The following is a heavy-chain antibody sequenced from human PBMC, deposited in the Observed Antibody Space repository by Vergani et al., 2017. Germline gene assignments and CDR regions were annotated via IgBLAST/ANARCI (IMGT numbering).Heavy chain of an antibody. J-gene: IGHJ6*02. CDR3: ASFYSGYDQLKAHRYGMDV. Sequence: QVQLVQSGAEVKKPGSSVKVSCKASGGTFSSYTISWVRQAPGQGLEWMGWISAYNGNTNYAQKLQGRVTMTTDTSTSTAYMELRSLRSDDTAVYYCASFYSGYDQLKAHRYGMDVWGQGTTVTVSS. V-gene: IGHV1-18*01. CDR2: ISAYNGNT. CDR1: GGTFSSYT. D-gene: IGHD5-12*01.